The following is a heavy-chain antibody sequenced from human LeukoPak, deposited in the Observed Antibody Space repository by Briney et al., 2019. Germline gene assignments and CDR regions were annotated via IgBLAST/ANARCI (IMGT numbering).Heavy chain of an antibody. Sequence: SETLSLTCTVSGGSISSYYWSWIRQPPGKGLEWIGYIYYSGSTNYNPSLKSRVTISVDTSKTQFSLKLSSVTAADTAVYYCARARADYDFWSGYSNGYFDYWGQGTLVTVSS. CDR2: IYYSGST. CDR3: ARARADYDFWSGYSNGYFDY. CDR1: GGSISSYY. V-gene: IGHV4-59*01. D-gene: IGHD3-3*01. J-gene: IGHJ4*02.